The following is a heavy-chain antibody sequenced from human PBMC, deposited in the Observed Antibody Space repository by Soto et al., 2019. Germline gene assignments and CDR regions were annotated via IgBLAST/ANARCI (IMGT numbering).Heavy chain of an antibody. Sequence: EVQLLESGGGLVQPGGSLRLSCAASGFTFSSYAMSWVRQAPGKGLEWVSAISGSGGSTYYADSVKGRFTISRDNSKNTLYLQMNSLRAEDTAVYYCAKDQVVAATRINTRYYYYGMDVWGQGTTVTVSS. V-gene: IGHV3-23*01. CDR2: ISGSGGST. CDR1: GFTFSSYA. J-gene: IGHJ6*02. D-gene: IGHD2-15*01. CDR3: AKDQVVAATRINTRYYYYGMDV.